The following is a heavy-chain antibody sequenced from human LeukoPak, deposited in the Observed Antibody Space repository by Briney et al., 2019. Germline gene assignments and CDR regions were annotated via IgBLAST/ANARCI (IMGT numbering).Heavy chain of an antibody. CDR3: AKGVGCSSTSCLDYFQH. CDR2: ISYDGSNK. J-gene: IGHJ1*01. Sequence: GGSLRLSCAASGFIFSSYGMHWVRQAPGKGLEWVAVISYDGSNKYYADSVKGRFTISRDNSKNTLYLQMNSLRAEDTAVYYCAKGVGCSSTSCLDYFQHWGQGTLVTVPS. CDR1: GFIFSSYG. D-gene: IGHD2-2*01. V-gene: IGHV3-30*18.